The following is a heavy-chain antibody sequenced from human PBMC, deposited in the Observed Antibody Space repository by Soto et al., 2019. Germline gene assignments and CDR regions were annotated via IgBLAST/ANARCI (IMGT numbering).Heavy chain of an antibody. Sequence: VQLVQSGNVVQKPGSSVKVSCKTSGYTFSSYGIIWVRQAPGQGLEWMGWISGYNGNADYAQRFRGRVNMTTDTSTTTVFMELRDLRSDDTALYFCAGEGWLGELLYWGQGSLVTVS. J-gene: IGHJ4*02. D-gene: IGHD3-10*01. V-gene: IGHV1-18*01. CDR1: GYTFSSYG. CDR2: ISGYNGNA. CDR3: AGEGWLGELLY.